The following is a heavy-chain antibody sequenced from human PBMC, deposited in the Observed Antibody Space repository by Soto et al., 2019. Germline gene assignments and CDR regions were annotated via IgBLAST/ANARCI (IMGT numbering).Heavy chain of an antibody. Sequence: QVQLVQSGAEVKKPGSSVKVSCKASGGTFSSYTISWVRQAPGQGLEWMGRIIPILGIANYAQKFQGRVTITADISTTTAYLELSRLTAEATAVYYCSREGLLVPQFDIWGQGTLVTVSS. CDR2: IIPILGIA. D-gene: IGHD6-6*01. CDR1: GGTFSSYT. J-gene: IGHJ4*01. V-gene: IGHV1-69*08. CDR3: SREGLLVPQFDI.